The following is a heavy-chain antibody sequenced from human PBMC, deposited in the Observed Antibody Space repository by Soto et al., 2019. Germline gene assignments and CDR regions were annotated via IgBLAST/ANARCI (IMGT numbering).Heavy chain of an antibody. Sequence: ESGGGLVKPGGSLRLSCAVSGFTFSDCTMNWVRQAPGKGLEWVSSISSRSSTYYADSVKGRFTISRDNARNSLFLQMVSLRAEDTAVYYCAREVQPVIRREYDYWGQGTLVTVSS. CDR1: GFTFSDCT. J-gene: IGHJ4*02. CDR3: AREVQPVIRREYDY. V-gene: IGHV3-21*01. CDR2: ISSRSST. D-gene: IGHD2-21*01.